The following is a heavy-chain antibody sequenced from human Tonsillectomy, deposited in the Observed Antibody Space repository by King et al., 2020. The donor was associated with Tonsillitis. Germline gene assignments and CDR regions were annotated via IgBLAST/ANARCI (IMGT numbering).Heavy chain of an antibody. J-gene: IGHJ4*02. D-gene: IGHD2-21*01. V-gene: IGHV3-23*04. CDR3: AKRFSVNSGSFDY. CDR2: ISGSGTNT. Sequence: VQLVESGGGLVQPGESLRLSCAASGFTFSSYAMNWVRQAPGKGLEWVSAISGSGTNTYYADSVKGRFTISRDISKNTLYLQMNSLRAVDTAVYYCAKRFSVNSGSFDYWGQGTLVSVSS. CDR1: GFTFSSYA.